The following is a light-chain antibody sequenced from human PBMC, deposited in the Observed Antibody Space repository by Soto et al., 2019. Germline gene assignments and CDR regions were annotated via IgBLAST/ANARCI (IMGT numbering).Light chain of an antibody. V-gene: IGKV1-5*01. J-gene: IGKJ1*01. Sequence: DIQMTQSPSTLSASVGDRVTITCRASQSISGWLAWYPQKPGKAPNLLIYDVSSLESGVPSRFSGSGSGTEFTLAISSLQPDDFATYYCQQYNSYPWTFGQGTNVE. CDR1: QSISGW. CDR3: QQYNSYPWT. CDR2: DVS.